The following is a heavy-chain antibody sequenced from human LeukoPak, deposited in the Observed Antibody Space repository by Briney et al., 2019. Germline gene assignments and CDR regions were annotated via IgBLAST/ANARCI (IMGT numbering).Heavy chain of an antibody. CDR1: GDSIITSSYY. CDR2: IYYSGIT. CDR3: ARSDYYDYRQIDI. J-gene: IGHJ4*02. D-gene: IGHD3-22*01. V-gene: IGHV4-39*01. Sequence: SETLSLTCTVSGDSIITSSYYWGWIRLPRGKVLEWLGSIYYSGITHYNPSRKRRVTIYVDTSRNQVSLHLYSVTAADTAVFYCARSDYYDYRQIDIWGQGTLVTVSS.